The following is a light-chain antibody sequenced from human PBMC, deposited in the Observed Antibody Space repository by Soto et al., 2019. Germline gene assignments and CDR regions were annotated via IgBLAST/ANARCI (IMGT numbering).Light chain of an antibody. V-gene: IGLV1-40*01. Sequence: QSVLTQPPSVSGAPGQRVTISCTGSSSNIGAGYDVHWYQQLPGTAPKLLIYGNSNRPSGVPDRFSGSKSGTSASLASTGLQAEDEADYYRQSYDSSLSGYVFGTGTKVTVL. CDR3: QSYDSSLSGYV. CDR2: GNS. CDR1: SSNIGAGYD. J-gene: IGLJ1*01.